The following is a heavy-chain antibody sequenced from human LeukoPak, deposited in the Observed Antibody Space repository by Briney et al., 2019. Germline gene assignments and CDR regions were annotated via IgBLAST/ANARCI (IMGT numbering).Heavy chain of an antibody. Sequence: GGSLRLSCVASGFAFSSFAMSWVRQAPGKGLEWVSGLKGSGSTCHADSVKGRFTISRDNSKITLSLQMNSLRAEDTAVYYCAKMKGWRLYDYCMDVWGKGTTVTVSS. J-gene: IGHJ6*03. CDR3: AKMKGWRLYDYCMDV. CDR2: LKGSGST. CDR1: GFAFSSFA. V-gene: IGHV3-23*01. D-gene: IGHD2-15*01.